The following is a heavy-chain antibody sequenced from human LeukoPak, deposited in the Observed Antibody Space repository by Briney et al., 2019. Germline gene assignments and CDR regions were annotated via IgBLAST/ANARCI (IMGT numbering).Heavy chain of an antibody. D-gene: IGHD6-19*01. CDR1: GYTFTSYG. CDR3: ARVSGIAVAGTGDYYYSMDV. Sequence: ASVKVSCKASGYTFTSYGISWVRQAPGQGLEWMGWISAYNGNTNYAQKLQGRVTMTTDTSTSTAYMELRSLRSDDTAVYYCARVSGIAVAGTGDYYYSMDVWGKGTTVTISS. CDR2: ISAYNGNT. J-gene: IGHJ6*03. V-gene: IGHV1-18*01.